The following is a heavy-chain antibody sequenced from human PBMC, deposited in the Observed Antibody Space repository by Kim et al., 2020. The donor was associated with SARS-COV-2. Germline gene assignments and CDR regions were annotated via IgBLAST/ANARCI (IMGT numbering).Heavy chain of an antibody. CDR2: T. J-gene: IGHJ3*02. CDR3: ARAIWFGDAFDI. V-gene: IGHV3-53*04. Sequence: TYDADSVKGRVTISRHNSKNTLYRQMNSLRAEDTAVYYCARAIWFGDAFDIWGQGTMVTVSS. D-gene: IGHD3-10*01.